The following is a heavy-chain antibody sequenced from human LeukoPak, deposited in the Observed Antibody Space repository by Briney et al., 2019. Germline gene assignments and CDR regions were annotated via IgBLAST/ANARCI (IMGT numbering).Heavy chain of an antibody. V-gene: IGHV4-34*01. D-gene: IGHD3-3*01. CDR1: GGSFSGYY. CDR3: ASLDYDFWSGYQEINWFDP. Sequence: SETLSLTCAVYGGSFSGYYWSWIRQPPGKGLEWIGETNHSGSTNYNPSLKSRVTISVDTSKNQFSLKLSSVTAADTAVYYCASLDYDFWSGYQEINWFDPWGQGTLVTVSS. CDR2: TNHSGST. J-gene: IGHJ5*02.